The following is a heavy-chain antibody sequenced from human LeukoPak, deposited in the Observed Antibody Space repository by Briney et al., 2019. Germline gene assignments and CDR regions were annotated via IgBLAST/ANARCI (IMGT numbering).Heavy chain of an antibody. CDR1: GGSFSGYY. CDR3: ASGLGDYSNYWYFDL. V-gene: IGHV4-34*01. J-gene: IGHJ2*01. Sequence: PSETLSLTCAVYGGSFSGYYWSWIRQPPGKGLEWIGEINHSGSTNYNPSLKSRVTISVDTSKNQFSLKLSSVTAADTAVYYCASGLGDYSNYWYFDLWGRGTLVTVSS. CDR2: INHSGST. D-gene: IGHD4-11*01.